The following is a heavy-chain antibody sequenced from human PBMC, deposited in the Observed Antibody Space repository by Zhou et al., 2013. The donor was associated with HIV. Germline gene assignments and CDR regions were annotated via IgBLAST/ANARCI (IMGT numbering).Heavy chain of an antibody. J-gene: IGHJ6*03. V-gene: IGHV1-18*01. CDR2: ISSYRGHT. CDR1: GYTFTSYA. Sequence: QVELVQSGAEVKRPGASVKVSCKASGYTFTSYAMHWVRQAPGQGLEWMGWISSYRGHTNYAQKVQGRVSVTTDTSTNTAYMELRSLRSDDTAVYFCARGLSARWIGGGFFYMDVWGKGTTVTVS. D-gene: IGHD6-25*01. CDR3: ARGLSARWIGGGFFYMDV.